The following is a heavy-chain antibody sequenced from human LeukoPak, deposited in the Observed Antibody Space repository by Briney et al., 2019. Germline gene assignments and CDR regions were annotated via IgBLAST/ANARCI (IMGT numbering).Heavy chain of an antibody. V-gene: IGHV3-21*01. CDR2: IHSSSSYI. CDR3: ARDRGYSYEFDY. D-gene: IGHD5-18*01. CDR1: GFTFRRFS. Sequence: GGCLSLSCAASGFTFRRFSMNWVSAAPGKGLEWISSIHSSSSYIYYADSVKGRFTISRDNAKNSLYLQMNSLRAEDTAVYYWARDRGYSYEFDYWGQGTLVTVSS. J-gene: IGHJ4*02.